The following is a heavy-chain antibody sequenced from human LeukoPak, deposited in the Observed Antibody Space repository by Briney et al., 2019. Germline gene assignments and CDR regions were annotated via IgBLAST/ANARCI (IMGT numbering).Heavy chain of an antibody. CDR1: GFAFGHYR. Sequence: GGSLRLSCAASGFAFGHYRMHWVRQAPGKGLVWVSTINTDGTTTYADSVKGRFTISRDNAKNTLFLQMHSLRAEDTAVYYCARAIRYNFDYWGQGTLVTVSS. J-gene: IGHJ4*02. D-gene: IGHD3-9*01. CDR3: ARAIRYNFDY. CDR2: INTDGTT. V-gene: IGHV3-74*01.